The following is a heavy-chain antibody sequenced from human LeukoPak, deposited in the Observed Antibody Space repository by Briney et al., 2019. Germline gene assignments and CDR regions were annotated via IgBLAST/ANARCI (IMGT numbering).Heavy chain of an antibody. J-gene: IGHJ3*02. CDR1: GFTFSSYT. D-gene: IGHD3-9*01. CDR3: ARDTYDILTGYYKWAFDI. V-gene: IGHV3-21*06. Sequence: PGGFLRLSCAASGFTFSSYTMNWVRQAPGKGLEWVSSISSSSSYIYYADSVKGRFTISRDNAENSLYLQMNSLRAEDTAVYYCARDTYDILTGYYKWAFDIWGQGTMVTVSS. CDR2: ISSSSSYI.